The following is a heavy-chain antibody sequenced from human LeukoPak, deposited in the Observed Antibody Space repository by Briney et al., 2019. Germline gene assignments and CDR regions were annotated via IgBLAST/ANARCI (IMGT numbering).Heavy chain of an antibody. CDR1: GYTFTSYA. J-gene: IGHJ6*02. Sequence: GASVKVSCKAPGYTFTSYAMHWVRQAPGQRLEWMGWINAGNGNTKYSQKFQGRVTITRDTSASTAYMELSSLRSEDTAVYYCARDLARPHTYSSSWYPSYYYYGMDVWGQGTTVTVSS. CDR3: ARDLARPHTYSSSWYPSYYYYGMDV. V-gene: IGHV1-3*01. D-gene: IGHD6-13*01. CDR2: INAGNGNT.